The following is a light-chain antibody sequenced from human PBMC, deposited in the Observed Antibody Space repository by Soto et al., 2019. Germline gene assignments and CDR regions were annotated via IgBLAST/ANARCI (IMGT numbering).Light chain of an antibody. CDR3: QQYGSSPALT. Sequence: ENVLKRSLGTLSLTQGERATLSCRASQSVSSSYLAWYQQIPGQAPRLLSYGASSSATGIPDRFSGSGSGTDFTLTISRLEPEDFAVYYCQQYGSSPALTFGGVTKGAI. V-gene: IGKV3-20*01. CDR2: GAS. J-gene: IGKJ4*01. CDR1: QSVSSSY.